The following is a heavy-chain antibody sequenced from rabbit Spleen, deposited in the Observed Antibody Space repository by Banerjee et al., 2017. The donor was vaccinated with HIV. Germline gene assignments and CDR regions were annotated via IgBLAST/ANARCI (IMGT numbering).Heavy chain of an antibody. CDR1: GFSFSNSYW. V-gene: IGHV1S45*01. J-gene: IGHJ6*01. CDR2: IDSGSSGFT. D-gene: IGHD8-1*01. CDR3: ARDSGSSFSSYGMDL. Sequence: QEQLEESGGDLVKPEGSLTLPCTASGFSFSNSYWICWVRQAPGKGLEWIACIDSGSSGFTYFASWAKGRFTISKTSSTTVTLQMTSLTAADTATYFCARDSGSSFSSYGMDLWGQGTLVTVS.